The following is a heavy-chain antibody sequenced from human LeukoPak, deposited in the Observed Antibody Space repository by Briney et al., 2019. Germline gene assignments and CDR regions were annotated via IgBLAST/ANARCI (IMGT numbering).Heavy chain of an antibody. V-gene: IGHV3-23*01. J-gene: IGHJ3*02. D-gene: IGHD2/OR15-2a*01. Sequence: GGSLRLSCAASGFTFSTHAMSWVRQVPGKGLEWVSGITGSGGSTYYADSVKGRFTISRDNSKNTLYLQMSSLRDEDTAVYYCAKGFTTTYFIWGQGTLVTVSS. CDR3: AKGFTTTYFI. CDR1: GFTFSTHA. CDR2: ITGSGGST.